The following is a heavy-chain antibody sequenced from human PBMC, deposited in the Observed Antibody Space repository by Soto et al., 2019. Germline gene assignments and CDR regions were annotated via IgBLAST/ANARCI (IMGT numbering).Heavy chain of an antibody. V-gene: IGHV1-8*01. CDR1: GYTFTSYD. CDR3: ARVPRGYCTNGVCVYYYGMDV. J-gene: IGHJ6*02. Sequence: ASVKVSCKASGYTFTSYDINWVRQATGQGLEWMGWMNPNSGNTGYAQKFQGRVTMTRNTSISTAYMELSSLRSEDTAVYYCARVPRGYCTNGVCVYYYGMDVWGQGTKVTVSS. D-gene: IGHD2-8*01. CDR2: MNPNSGNT.